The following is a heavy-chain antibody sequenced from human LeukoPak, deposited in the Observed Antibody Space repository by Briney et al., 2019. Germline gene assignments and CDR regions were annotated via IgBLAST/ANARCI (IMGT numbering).Heavy chain of an antibody. CDR3: ARGAIAEARGKILDY. V-gene: IGHV3-48*04. CDR1: GCNFRAYT. J-gene: IGHJ4*01. Sequence: QLGGSLRLSCAASGCNFRAYTMHWVRQAPGQGLEWVSFISSGSVTFSYADSVKGRFTSSRDNANNLLYLQMNSLRVEDSALYYCARGAIAEARGKILDYWGQGTLVSVSS. CDR2: ISSGSVTF. D-gene: IGHD6-19*01.